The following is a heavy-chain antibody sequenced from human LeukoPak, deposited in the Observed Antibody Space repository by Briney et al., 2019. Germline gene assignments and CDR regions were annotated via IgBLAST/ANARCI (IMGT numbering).Heavy chain of an antibody. CDR1: GGSFSGYY. D-gene: IGHD6-13*01. CDR3: ARKTAAARGPYDY. CDR2: INHSGST. V-gene: IGHV4-34*01. Sequence: SETLSLTCAVYGGSFSGYYWSWIRQPPGKGLEWIGEINHSGSTNYNPSLKSRVTISVDTSKNQFSLKLSSVTAADTAVYYCARKTAAARGPYDYWGQGTLVTVPS. J-gene: IGHJ4*02.